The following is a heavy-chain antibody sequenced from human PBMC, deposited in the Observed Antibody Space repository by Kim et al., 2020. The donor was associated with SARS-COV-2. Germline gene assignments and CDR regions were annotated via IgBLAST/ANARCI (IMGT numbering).Heavy chain of an antibody. Sequence: GGSLRLSCAASGFTFSSYAMSWVRQAPGKGLEWVSAISGSGGSTYYADSVKGRFTISRDNSKNTLYLQMNSLRAEDTAVYYCAKMDSPSYYYYGMDVWGRGTTVTVSS. J-gene: IGHJ6*02. CDR1: GFTFSSYA. CDR3: AKMDSPSYYYYGMDV. V-gene: IGHV3-23*01. CDR2: ISGSGGST.